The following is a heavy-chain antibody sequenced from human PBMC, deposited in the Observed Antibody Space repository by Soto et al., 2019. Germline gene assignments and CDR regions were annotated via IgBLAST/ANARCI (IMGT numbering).Heavy chain of an antibody. CDR1: GFTFSSYA. CDR2: ISGSGGST. CDR3: AKVLGGVRGSYDY. J-gene: IGHJ4*02. D-gene: IGHD3-10*01. Sequence: GGSLRLSCGASGFTFSSYAMTWVRQAPGKGLEWVSLISGSGGSTYYADSVKGRFTISRDNSKNTLYLQMNSLRAEDTAVYSCAKVLGGVRGSYDYWGQGTLVTVSS. V-gene: IGHV3-23*01.